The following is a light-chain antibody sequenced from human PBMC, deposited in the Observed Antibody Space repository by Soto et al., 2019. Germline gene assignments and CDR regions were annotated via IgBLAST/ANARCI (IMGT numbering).Light chain of an antibody. V-gene: IGKV3-15*01. CDR3: QQYTNWPYT. CDR2: GAS. J-gene: IGKJ2*01. CDR1: QSVGNN. Sequence: EIVMTQSRATLSVSPGERASLSCRASQSVGNNLAWYQQTAGQAPRLLIYGASTRATGIPARFSGSGSGTEFTLTISSLQSEDFAVYSCQQYTNWPYTFGQGTKLEIK.